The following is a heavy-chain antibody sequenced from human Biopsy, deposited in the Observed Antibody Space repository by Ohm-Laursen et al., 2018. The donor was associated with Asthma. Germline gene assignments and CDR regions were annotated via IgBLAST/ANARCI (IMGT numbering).Heavy chain of an antibody. Sequence: SLRLSCAASGFAVSRDHMFWVRQAPGKGLEWVSVIYSGGTSHTADSVRGRFTISRDYSKNTLYLQMNSLTAEDTAVYYCAREGVAGTHIEDWGQGTLVTVSS. V-gene: IGHV3-66*02. J-gene: IGHJ4*02. CDR2: IYSGGTS. CDR1: GFAVSRDH. D-gene: IGHD6-19*01. CDR3: AREGVAGTHIED.